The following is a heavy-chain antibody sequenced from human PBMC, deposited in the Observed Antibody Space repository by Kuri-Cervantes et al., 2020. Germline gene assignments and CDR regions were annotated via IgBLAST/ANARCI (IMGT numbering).Heavy chain of an antibody. CDR3: AKDGTSTGWYDYAFDI. Sequence: GGSLRLSCAASGFTFSSYWMSWVRQAPGKGLEWVANIKQDGSEKYYADSVKCRFTISRDNSKSTLYLQMNRLRAGDTAVYYCAKDGTSTGWYDYAFDIWGQGTMVTVSS. D-gene: IGHD6-19*01. V-gene: IGHV3-7*03. CDR1: GFTFSSYW. J-gene: IGHJ3*02. CDR2: IKQDGSEK.